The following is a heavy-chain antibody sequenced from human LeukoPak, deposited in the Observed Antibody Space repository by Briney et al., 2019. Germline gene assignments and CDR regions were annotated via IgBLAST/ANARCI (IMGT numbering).Heavy chain of an antibody. CDR1: GGTFSGYA. Sequence: ASVKVSCKASGGTFSGYAISWVRQAPGQGLEWMGIINPSGGSTSYAQKFQGRVTMTRDTSTSTVYMELSSLRSEDTAVYYCARGLDGNSPIHMDVWGKGTTVTVSS. CDR2: INPSGGST. J-gene: IGHJ6*03. CDR3: ARGLDGNSPIHMDV. V-gene: IGHV1-46*01. D-gene: IGHD6-13*01.